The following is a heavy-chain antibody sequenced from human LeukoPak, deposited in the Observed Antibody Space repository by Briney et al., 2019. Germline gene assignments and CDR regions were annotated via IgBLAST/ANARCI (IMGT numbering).Heavy chain of an antibody. D-gene: IGHD6-19*01. CDR1: GFTFSSYA. Sequence: GGSLRLSCAASGFTFSSYAMSWVRQAPGKGLEWVSAISGSGGSTYYADSVKGRFTISRDNSKNTLYLQMNGLRAEDTAVYYCAKHREWLVHNWFDPWGQGTLVTVSS. J-gene: IGHJ5*02. CDR2: ISGSGGST. V-gene: IGHV3-23*01. CDR3: AKHREWLVHNWFDP.